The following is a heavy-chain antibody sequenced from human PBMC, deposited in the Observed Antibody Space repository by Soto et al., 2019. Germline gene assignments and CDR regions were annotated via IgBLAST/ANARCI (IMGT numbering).Heavy chain of an antibody. CDR3: ARASRGGWAFDY. CDR1: GFTFSSYE. J-gene: IGHJ4*02. D-gene: IGHD6-13*01. Sequence: GGSLRLSCAASGFTFSSYEMNWVRQAPGKGLEWVSYISSSGSTIYYADSVKGRFTISRDNAKNSLYLQMNSLRAEDMAVYYCARASRGGWAFDYWGQGTLVTVSS. CDR2: ISSSGSTI. V-gene: IGHV3-48*03.